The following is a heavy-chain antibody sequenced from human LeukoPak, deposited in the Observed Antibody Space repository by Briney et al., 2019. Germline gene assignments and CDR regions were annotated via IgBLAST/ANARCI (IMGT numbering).Heavy chain of an antibody. V-gene: IGHV4-59*08. CDR1: GGSISGNF. CDR2: IYYIGST. CDR3: ARLGGLPGYYFDY. Sequence: SATLSPIHTLYGGSISGNFCSSIRQHRGEGLEYIGYIYYIGSTYYTPSLKSPVTMSVDTSKSQFNLRLSSVTAAVTAVYYCARLGGLPGYYFDYWGQGTLVAASS. J-gene: IGHJ4*02. D-gene: IGHD3-10*01.